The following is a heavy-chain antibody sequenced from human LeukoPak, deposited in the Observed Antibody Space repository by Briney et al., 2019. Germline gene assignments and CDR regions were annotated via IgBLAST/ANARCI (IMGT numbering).Heavy chain of an antibody. CDR1: GGTFSSYA. J-gene: IGHJ4*02. CDR2: IIPILGIA. D-gene: IGHD2-15*01. V-gene: IGHV1-69*04. CDR3: ARDPGSVVVAAPYYFDY. Sequence: SVKVSCKASGGTFSSYAISWVRQAPGQGLEWMGRIIPILGIANYAQKFQGRVTITADKSTSTAYMELSSLRSEDTAVYYCARDPGSVVVAAPYYFDYWGQRTLVTVSS.